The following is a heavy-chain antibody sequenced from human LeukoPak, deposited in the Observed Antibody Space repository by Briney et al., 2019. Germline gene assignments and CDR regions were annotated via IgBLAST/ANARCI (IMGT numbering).Heavy chain of an antibody. CDR2: IYKIRTI. Sequence: SETLSLTCTVSGGSITGHFLNWVRQPPGKGLEWIGHIYKIRTITYDPSLKSRLTISADTSKNQFPLQLRSVTAADTAVYYCVIGVGWQPDYWGQGALVTVSS. J-gene: IGHJ4*02. CDR1: GGSITGHF. CDR3: VIGVGWQPDY. D-gene: IGHD2-15*01. V-gene: IGHV4-59*11.